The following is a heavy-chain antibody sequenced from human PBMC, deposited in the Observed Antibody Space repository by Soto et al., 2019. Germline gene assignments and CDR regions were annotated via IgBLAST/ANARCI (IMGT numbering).Heavy chain of an antibody. CDR3: AKDRGSYPEYYFDY. V-gene: IGHV3-30*18. CDR2: ISYDGSNK. J-gene: IGHJ4*02. Sequence: GGSLRLSCAASGFTFSSYGMHWVRQAPGKGLEWVAVISYDGSNKYYADSVKGRFTISRDNSKNTLYLQMNSLRAEDMAVYYCAKDRGSYPEYYFDYRGQGTLVTVSS. D-gene: IGHD1-26*01. CDR1: GFTFSSYG.